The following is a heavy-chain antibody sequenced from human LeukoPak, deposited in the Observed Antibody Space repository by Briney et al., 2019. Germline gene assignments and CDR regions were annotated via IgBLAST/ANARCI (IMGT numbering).Heavy chain of an antibody. CDR1: GYTFTSYG. D-gene: IGHD3-3*01. CDR2: SSANNGNT. J-gene: IGHJ6*02. CDR3: SRGSTIFVGGLDV. V-gene: IGHV1-18*01. Sequence: ASVKVSCKASGYTFTSYGISWVRQAPGQGLEWMGWSSANNGNTNYAQKVQGRVTMTTDTSTSTAYMELRSLRSDDAAVYYCSRGSTIFVGGLDVWGQGTTVTVSS.